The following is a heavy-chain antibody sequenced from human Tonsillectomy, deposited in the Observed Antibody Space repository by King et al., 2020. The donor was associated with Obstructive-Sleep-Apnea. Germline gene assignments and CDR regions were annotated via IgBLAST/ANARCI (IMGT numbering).Heavy chain of an antibody. J-gene: IGHJ4*02. D-gene: IGHD6-19*01. CDR3: ARSVAGIFDY. V-gene: IGHV4-59*08. CDR2: AYYSGST. CDR1: GGSISDYY. Sequence: QLQESGPGLVKPSETLSLTCTVSGGSISDYYWSWIRQPPGKGLEYFGYAYYSGSTNYNPSLKSRVTISVDTSKILFSLKLSSVTAADTAGYYCARSVAGIFDYWGQGTLVTVSS.